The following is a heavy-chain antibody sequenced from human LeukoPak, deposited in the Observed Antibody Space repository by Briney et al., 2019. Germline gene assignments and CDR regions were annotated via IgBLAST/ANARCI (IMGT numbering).Heavy chain of an antibody. CDR3: ARGYYDSSDYEYFQH. Sequence: ASVKVSCKASGYTFTYYYMHWVRQAPGQGLEWMGWINPNSGGTNYAQKFQGRVTMTRDTSISTAYMELSRLRSDDTAVYYCARGYYDSSDYEYFQHWGQGTLVTVSS. V-gene: IGHV1-2*02. D-gene: IGHD3-22*01. CDR2: INPNSGGT. J-gene: IGHJ1*01. CDR1: GYTFTYYY.